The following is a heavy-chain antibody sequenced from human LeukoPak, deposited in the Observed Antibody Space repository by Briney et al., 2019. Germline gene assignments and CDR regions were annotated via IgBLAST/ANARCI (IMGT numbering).Heavy chain of an antibody. CDR3: ATFKVTNIVFGMDV. CDR1: GLASTPYW. Sequence: PGGSLRLSCATSGLASTPYWMSWVRQTPGKGLEWVANMNQDGSHKYYVDSVKGRFTISRDNAKNSLYLQMNSLRVVDTAVYYCATFKVTNIVFGMDVWGQGTTVTVSS. D-gene: IGHD2-21*02. J-gene: IGHJ6*02. CDR2: MNQDGSHK. V-gene: IGHV3-7*01.